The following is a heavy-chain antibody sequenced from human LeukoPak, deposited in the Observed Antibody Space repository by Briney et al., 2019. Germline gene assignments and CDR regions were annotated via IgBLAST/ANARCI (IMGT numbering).Heavy chain of an antibody. Sequence: KVSCKASGYTFTSYYMHWVRQMPGKGLEWMGIIYPGDSDTRYSPSFQGQVTISADKSISTAYLQWSSLKASDTAMYYCARHRNWDYYYYYMDVWGKGTTVTVSS. J-gene: IGHJ6*03. CDR3: ARHRNWDYYYYYMDV. D-gene: IGHD7-27*01. CDR1: GYTFTSYY. CDR2: IYPGDSDT. V-gene: IGHV5-51*01.